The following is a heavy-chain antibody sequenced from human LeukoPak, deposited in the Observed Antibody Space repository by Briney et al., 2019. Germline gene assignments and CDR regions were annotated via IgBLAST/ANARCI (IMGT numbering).Heavy chain of an antibody. J-gene: IGHJ5*02. CDR3: ARDRPHNWFDP. CDR2: IDIDGSSK. Sequence: PGGSLRLSCAASGFTFSSYWMHWVRQAPGKGLVWVSRIDIDGSSKTYADSVKGRFTISRDNAKNTLYLQMNNLRAEDTAVYYCARDRPHNWFDPWGQGTLVTVSS. V-gene: IGHV3-74*01. CDR1: GFTFSSYW.